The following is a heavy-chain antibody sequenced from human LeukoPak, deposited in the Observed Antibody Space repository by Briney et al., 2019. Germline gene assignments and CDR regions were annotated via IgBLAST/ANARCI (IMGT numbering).Heavy chain of an antibody. Sequence: PGGSLRLSCAASGFTFSRYAMSWVRQAPGGGLEWDSVISGSGNSTYYADSVKGRFTISRDTSKNTLYLQMNSLRAEDTAIYYCAKDYYDSRGPAFDYWGQGTLVTASS. CDR3: AKDYYDSRGPAFDY. CDR2: ISGSGNST. V-gene: IGHV3-23*01. CDR1: GFTFSRYA. D-gene: IGHD3-22*01. J-gene: IGHJ4*02.